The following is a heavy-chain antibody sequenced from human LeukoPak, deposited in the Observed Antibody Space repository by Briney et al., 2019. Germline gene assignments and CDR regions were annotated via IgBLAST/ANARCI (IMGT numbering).Heavy chain of an antibody. CDR2: INTDGSST. CDR3: ARDVVHYMDV. D-gene: IGHD6-6*01. Sequence: PGGSLRLSCAASEFTFSNYWMHWVRQAPGKGLVWVSRINTDGSSTTYADSVKGRFTISRDNAKNTLYLQMNSLRAEDTAVYYCARDVVHYMDVWGKGTTVTVSS. V-gene: IGHV3-74*01. J-gene: IGHJ6*03. CDR1: EFTFSNYW.